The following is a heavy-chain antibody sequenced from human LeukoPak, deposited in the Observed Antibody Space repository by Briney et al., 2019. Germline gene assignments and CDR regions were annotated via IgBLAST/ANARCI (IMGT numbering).Heavy chain of an antibody. CDR3: ARHRGRTVTTTDY. CDR1: GGSISIYY. J-gene: IGHJ4*02. Sequence: PSETLSLTCTVSGGSISIYYWSWIRQPAGKGLEWIGRIYISGSTNYNPSLKSRVTMSVDTSKNQFSLKLSSVTAADTAVYYCARHRGRTVTTTDYWGQGTLVTVSS. D-gene: IGHD4-17*01. V-gene: IGHV4-4*07. CDR2: IYISGST.